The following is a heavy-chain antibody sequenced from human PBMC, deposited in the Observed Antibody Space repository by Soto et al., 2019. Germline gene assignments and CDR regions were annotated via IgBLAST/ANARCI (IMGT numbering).Heavy chain of an antibody. CDR2: IYYSGST. Sequence: SETLSLTCTVSGGSISSYYWSWIRQPPGKGLEWIGYIYYSGSTNYNPSLKSRVTISVDTSKNQFSLKLSSVTAADTAVYYCARHGSAARPVWFDPWGQGTLVTVSS. D-gene: IGHD6-6*01. CDR1: GGSISSYY. V-gene: IGHV4-59*01. J-gene: IGHJ5*02. CDR3: ARHGSAARPVWFDP.